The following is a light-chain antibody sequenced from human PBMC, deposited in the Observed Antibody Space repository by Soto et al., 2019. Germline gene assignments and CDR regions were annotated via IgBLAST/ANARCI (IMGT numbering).Light chain of an antibody. V-gene: IGKV3-20*01. Sequence: EIVLTQSPDTLSLSPGERATLSCRASQSVSSSYLAWYQQRPGQAPRLLIYGASSRATGIPDRFSGSGSGTEFTLTISSLQPEDFATYYCQQYNSSPWTFGQGTKVDI. CDR1: QSVSSSY. J-gene: IGKJ1*01. CDR3: QQYNSSPWT. CDR2: GAS.